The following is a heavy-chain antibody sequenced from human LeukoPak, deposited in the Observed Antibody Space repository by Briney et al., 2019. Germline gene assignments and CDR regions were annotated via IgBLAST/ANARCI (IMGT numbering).Heavy chain of an antibody. Sequence: GGSLRLSCAASGFTFSSYAMHWVRQAPGKGLEYVSAISSNGGSTYYANSVKGRFTISRDNSKNTLYLQMGSLRAEDTAVYYCARGVTFGESPEWFDPWGQGTLVTVSS. J-gene: IGHJ5*02. V-gene: IGHV3-64*01. CDR2: ISSNGGST. CDR3: ARGVTFGESPEWFDP. D-gene: IGHD3-10*01. CDR1: GFTFSSYA.